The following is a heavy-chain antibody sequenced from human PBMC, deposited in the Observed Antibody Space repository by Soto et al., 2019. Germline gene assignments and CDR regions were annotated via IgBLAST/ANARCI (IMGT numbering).Heavy chain of an antibody. D-gene: IGHD3-3*01. Sequence: VGSLRLSCAASGFTFSDYYMSWIRQAPGKGLEWVSYISSSGSTIYYADSVKGRFTISRDNAKNSLYLQMNSLRAEDTAVYYCARDTRSGYNYYYMDVWGKGTTVTVSS. V-gene: IGHV3-11*01. CDR1: GFTFSDYY. CDR3: ARDTRSGYNYYYMDV. J-gene: IGHJ6*03. CDR2: ISSSGSTI.